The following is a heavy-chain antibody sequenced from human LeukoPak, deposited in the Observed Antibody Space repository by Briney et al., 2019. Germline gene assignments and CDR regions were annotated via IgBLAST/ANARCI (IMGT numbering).Heavy chain of an antibody. Sequence: KHGESLKISCKDSGYSFNTYWIAWVRQTPGKGLEWMGIIYPGDSDTKYSPSFEGQVTISADKSVSTAYLQWSSLEASDTAMYYCARRGSPPVDFDYWGQGTLVTVSS. V-gene: IGHV5-51*01. J-gene: IGHJ4*02. CDR2: IYPGDSDT. CDR3: ARRGSPPVDFDY. CDR1: GYSFNTYW.